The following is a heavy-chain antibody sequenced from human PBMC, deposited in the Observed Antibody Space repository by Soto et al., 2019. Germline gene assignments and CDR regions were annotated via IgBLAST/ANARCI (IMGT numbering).Heavy chain of an antibody. CDR3: ARGVPAAGTDWFDP. D-gene: IGHD6-13*01. CDR1: GGSISNYY. CDR2: VSSTGSS. V-gene: IGHV4-4*07. Sequence: SETLSLTCTVSGGSISNYYWSWIRQSAEKRLEWIGRVSSTGSSYYNPSLKSRVTISVDTAKYQVSLNLTSVTAADTAVYYCARGVPAAGTDWFDPWGQGTLVTVSS. J-gene: IGHJ5*02.